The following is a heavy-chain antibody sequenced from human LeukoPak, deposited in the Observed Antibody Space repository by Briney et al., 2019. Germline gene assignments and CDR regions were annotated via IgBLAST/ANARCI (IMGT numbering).Heavy chain of an antibody. D-gene: IGHD3-10*01. CDR1: GYTLIELS. V-gene: IGHV1-24*01. Sequence: ASVKVSCKVSGYTLIELSMHWVRQAPGKGLEWMGGFDPEDGKTIYAQKLQGRVTMTTDTSTSTAYMELRSLRSDDTAVYYCARVRGGSGSYLPIRWFDPWGQGTLVTVSS. CDR2: FDPEDGKT. J-gene: IGHJ5*02. CDR3: ARVRGGSGSYLPIRWFDP.